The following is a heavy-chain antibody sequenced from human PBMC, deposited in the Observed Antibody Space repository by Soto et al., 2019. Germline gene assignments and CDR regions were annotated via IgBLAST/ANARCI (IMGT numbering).Heavy chain of an antibody. J-gene: IGHJ4*02. CDR1: GFTFSTYA. CDR3: ATGANFYYDTSRY. V-gene: IGHV3-30-3*01. Sequence: GGFPRLSCAAPGFTFSTYALHWVRQAPGKGLEWVAVMSPNGNNQYYADSVKGRFTISRDTSKSTLYLQMTSLRPDDTAVYYCATGANFYYDTSRYWGQGTLVTVSS. D-gene: IGHD3-22*01. CDR2: MSPNGNNQ.